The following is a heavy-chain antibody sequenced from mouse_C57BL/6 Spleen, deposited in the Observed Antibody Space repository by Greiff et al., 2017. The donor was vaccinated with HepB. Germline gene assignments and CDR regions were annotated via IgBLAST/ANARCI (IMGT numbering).Heavy chain of an antibody. Sequence: VKDRFTISRDDSESMLYLQMNNLRTEDTAMYYCVRQGYSNSFDYWGQGTTLTVPS. J-gene: IGHJ2*01. CDR3: VRQGYSNSFDY. V-gene: IGHV10-1*01. D-gene: IGHD2-5*01.